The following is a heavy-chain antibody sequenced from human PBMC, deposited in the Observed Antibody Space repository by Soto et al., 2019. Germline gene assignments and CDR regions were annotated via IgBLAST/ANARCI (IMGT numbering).Heavy chain of an antibody. CDR1: GVTVSSGAYY. D-gene: IGHD1-26*01. CDR3: ARYRFSGSKWSKFDY. Sequence: HVQLQQSGPGLVKPSQTLSLTCTVSGVTVSSGAYYWSWIRQHPGKGLEWIGNIYYNGSTYYSPSLQSRLAISLDTSKNQFSLRLSSVTAADTAVYYCARYRFSGSKWSKFDYWGQGTLVTVSS. J-gene: IGHJ4*02. V-gene: IGHV4-31*03. CDR2: IYYNGST.